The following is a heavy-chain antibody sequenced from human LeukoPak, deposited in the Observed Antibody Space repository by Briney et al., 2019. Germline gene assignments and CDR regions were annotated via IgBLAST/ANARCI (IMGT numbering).Heavy chain of an antibody. J-gene: IGHJ6*02. Sequence: GRSLRLSCAASGFTFSSYAMHWVRQAPGKGLEWVSAISGSGGSTYYADSVKGRFTISRDNSKNTLYLQMNSLRAEDTAVYYCAKIPGYYYGSGSYYYYYYYGMDVWGQGTTVTVSS. CDR1: GFTFSSYA. CDR2: ISGSGGST. CDR3: AKIPGYYYGSGSYYYYYYYGMDV. D-gene: IGHD3-10*01. V-gene: IGHV3-23*01.